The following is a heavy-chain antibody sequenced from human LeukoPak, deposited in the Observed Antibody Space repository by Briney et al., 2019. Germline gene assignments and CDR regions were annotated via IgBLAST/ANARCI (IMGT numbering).Heavy chain of an antibody. CDR3: ARGRWLVNY. J-gene: IGHJ4*02. Sequence: SETLSLTCTVSGGSISTYYWSWIRQPVGKGLEWIGYIYYNESTNYNPSVKSRVAISADTSKNQFSLKLRSVTAADTAVYYCARGRWLVNYWGQGTLVTVSS. V-gene: IGHV4-59*01. D-gene: IGHD6-19*01. CDR1: GGSISTYY. CDR2: IYYNEST.